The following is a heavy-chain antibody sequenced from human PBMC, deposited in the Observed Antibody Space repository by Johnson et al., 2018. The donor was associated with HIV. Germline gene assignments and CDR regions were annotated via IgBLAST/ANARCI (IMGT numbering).Heavy chain of an antibody. V-gene: IGHV3-66*01. CDR2: IYSGGST. CDR3: ARRGLANAFDM. D-gene: IGHD3-10*01. Sequence: VQLVESGGGLVQPGGSLRLSCVVSGFTVSSNYITWVRQAPGKGLEWVSVIYSGGSTYYADSVKGRFTISRDNAKSSVYLQMNSLRAEDTAVYYCARRGLANAFDMWGRGTMVTVSS. CDR1: GFTVSSNY. J-gene: IGHJ3*02.